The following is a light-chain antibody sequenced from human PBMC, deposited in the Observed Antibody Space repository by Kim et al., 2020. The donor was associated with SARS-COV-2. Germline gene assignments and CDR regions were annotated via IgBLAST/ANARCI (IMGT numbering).Light chain of an antibody. J-gene: IGKJ4*01. CDR3: QQYSSYSALT. Sequence: SVGDRVTITCRASQSISWWLAWYQQKPGKAPRLLIYRASSLECGVPSRFSGGGSGTDFTLTISSLQPDDFATYYCQQYSSYSALTFGGGTKVDIK. CDR2: RAS. V-gene: IGKV1-5*03. CDR1: QSISWW.